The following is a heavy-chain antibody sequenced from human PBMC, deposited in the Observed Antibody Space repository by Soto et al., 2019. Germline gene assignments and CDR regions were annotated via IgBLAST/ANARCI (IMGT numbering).Heavy chain of an antibody. CDR3: AKGGSSSWLRDAFDI. CDR2: ISSNSGRI. D-gene: IGHD6-13*01. V-gene: IGHV3-9*01. J-gene: IGHJ3*02. Sequence: EVQLVESGGGVVQPGRSLRLSCAASGFSFDDYAMQWVRQAPGKGLEWVSGISSNSGRIGYADSVKGRFTISRDNAKNSLYLQMNSLRAEDTAMYYCAKGGSSSWLRDAFDIWAQGTMVTVSS. CDR1: GFSFDDYA.